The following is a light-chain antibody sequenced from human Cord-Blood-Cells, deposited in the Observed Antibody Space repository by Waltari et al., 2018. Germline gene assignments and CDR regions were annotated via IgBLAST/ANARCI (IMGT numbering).Light chain of an antibody. CDR3: SSYAGSNNLV. CDR2: EVS. J-gene: IGLJ2*01. CDR1: SSDVGGYNY. V-gene: IGLV2-8*01. Sequence: QSALTQPPSPSGSPGQSVTISCTGTSSDVGGYNYVSWYQQHPGKAPKLMIYEVSKRPSGGPERCSGYKSGNTDSLTVSGRQAEDEADYYCSSYAGSNNLVFGGGTKLTVL.